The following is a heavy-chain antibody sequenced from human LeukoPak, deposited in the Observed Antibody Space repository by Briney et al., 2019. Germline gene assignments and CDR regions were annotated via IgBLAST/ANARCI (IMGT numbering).Heavy chain of an antibody. Sequence: SETLSLTCTVSGYSISSGYYWGWIRQPPGKGLERIGSIYHSGSTYYNPSLKSRVTISVDTSKNQFSLKLSSVTAADTAVYYCAREVGEDGYNPFDYWGQGTLVTVSS. CDR3: AREVGEDGYNPFDY. D-gene: IGHD5-24*01. CDR2: IYHSGST. V-gene: IGHV4-38-2*02. J-gene: IGHJ4*02. CDR1: GYSISSGYY.